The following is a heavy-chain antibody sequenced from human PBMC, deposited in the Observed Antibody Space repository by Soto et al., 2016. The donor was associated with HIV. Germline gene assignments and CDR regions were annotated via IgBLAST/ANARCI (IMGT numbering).Heavy chain of an antibody. D-gene: IGHD3-22*01. CDR1: GFTFNNYV. CDR3: VKEEYVTMTVVANYFEY. Sequence: EVQLLESGGGLVQPGGSLKLSCAASGFTFNNYVMSWVRQAPGKGLDWIGNTYYTDSVKGRSTISRDNSKNTVYLQMNSLRAEDTAIYYCVKEEYVTMTVVANYFEYWGQGILVTVSS. J-gene: IGHJ4*02. CDR2: GNT. V-gene: IGHV3-23*01.